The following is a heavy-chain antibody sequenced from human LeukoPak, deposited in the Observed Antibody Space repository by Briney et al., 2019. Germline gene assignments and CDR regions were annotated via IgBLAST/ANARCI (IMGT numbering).Heavy chain of an antibody. J-gene: IGHJ4*02. CDR1: GGSISSYY. Sequence: PSETLSLTCTVSGGSISSYYWSWIRQPAGKGLEWIGRIYTSGSTNYSPSLKSRVTMSVDTSKNQFSLKLSSVTAADTAVYYCAREGTEYYDILTGYFDYWGQGTLVTVSS. V-gene: IGHV4-4*07. CDR2: IYTSGST. D-gene: IGHD3-9*01. CDR3: AREGTEYYDILTGYFDY.